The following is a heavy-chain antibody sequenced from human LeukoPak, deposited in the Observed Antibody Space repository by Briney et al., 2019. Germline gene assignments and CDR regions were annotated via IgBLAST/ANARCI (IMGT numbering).Heavy chain of an antibody. CDR2: ISTSGST. Sequence: SETLSLTCTVSGGSISPYYWNWIRQPAGKGLDWIGRISTSGSTNYNPSLKSRVTMSMDTSKNQFSLQLSSVTAADTAVYYCARTSATGYTYFDYWGQGTLVTVSS. CDR3: ARTSATGYTYFDY. CDR1: GGSISPYY. D-gene: IGHD5-12*01. V-gene: IGHV4-4*07. J-gene: IGHJ4*02.